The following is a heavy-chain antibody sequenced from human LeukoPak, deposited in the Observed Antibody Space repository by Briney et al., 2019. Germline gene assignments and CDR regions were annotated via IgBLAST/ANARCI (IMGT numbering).Heavy chain of an antibody. D-gene: IGHD2-15*01. CDR3: AKAEYCIGGICYRNQTWFDP. J-gene: IGHJ5*02. CDR2: ISWNSDII. CDR1: GFTFDDYA. V-gene: IGHV3-9*01. Sequence: GRSLRLSCAASGFTFDDYAMHWVRQAPGKGLEWVSGISWNSDIIGYADSAKGRFTISRDNAKNSLYLQLNSLRTEDTALYYCAKAEYCIGGICYRNQTWFDPWGQGTLVTVSS.